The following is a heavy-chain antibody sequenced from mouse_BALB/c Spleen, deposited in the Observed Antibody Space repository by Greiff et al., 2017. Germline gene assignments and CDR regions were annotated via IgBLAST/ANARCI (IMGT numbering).Heavy chain of an antibody. CDR1: GYTFTSYY. J-gene: IGHJ1*01. D-gene: IGHD1-2*01. V-gene: IGHV1S56*01. Sequence: VQLQQSGPELVKPGASVRISCKASGYTFTSYYIHWVKQRPGQGLEWIGWIYPGNVNTKYNEKFKGKATLTADKSSSTAYMQLSSLTSEDSAVYFCARSTTATGNWYFDVWGAGTTVTVSS. CDR3: ARSTTATGNWYFDV. CDR2: IYPGNVNT.